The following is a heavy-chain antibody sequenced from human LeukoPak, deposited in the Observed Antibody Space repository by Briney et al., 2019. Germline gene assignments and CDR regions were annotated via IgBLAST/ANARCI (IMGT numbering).Heavy chain of an antibody. D-gene: IGHD4-23*01. CDR1: GFTFSSYG. CDR3: TTWGAGGNPFDY. V-gene: IGHV3-15*01. J-gene: IGHJ4*02. Sequence: PGRSLRLSCAASGFTFSSYGMHWVRQTPGKGLEWVGRIKSKTDSGTTDYAAPVKGRFTISRDDSKNTLYLQMNSLKTEDTAVYYCTTWGAGGNPFDYWGQGTLVTVSS. CDR2: IKSKTDSGTT.